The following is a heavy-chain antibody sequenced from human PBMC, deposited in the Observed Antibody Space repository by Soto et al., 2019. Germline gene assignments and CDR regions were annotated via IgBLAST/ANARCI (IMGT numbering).Heavy chain of an antibody. D-gene: IGHD6-6*01. CDR3: AKDRGYSSSFLHYYGMDV. V-gene: IGHV3-23*01. CDR2: ISGSGGST. J-gene: IGHJ6*02. CDR1: GFTFSSYA. Sequence: HPGGSLRLSCAASGFTFSSYAMSWVRQAPGKGLEWVSAISGSGGSTYYADSVKGRFTISRDNSKNTLYLQMNSLRAEDTAVYYCAKDRGYSSSFLHYYGMDVWGQGTTVTVSS.